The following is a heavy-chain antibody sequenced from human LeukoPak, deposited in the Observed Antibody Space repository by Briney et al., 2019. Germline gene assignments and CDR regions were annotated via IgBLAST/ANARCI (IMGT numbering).Heavy chain of an antibody. CDR3: TRGSSWGNDP. J-gene: IGHJ5*02. V-gene: IGHV3-49*03. Sequence: GGSLRLSCAASGFTFSSYAMSWFRQAPGKGLEWVGFIRSKAYGGTTEYAASVKGRFTISRDDSKSIAYLQMNSLKTEDTAVYYCTRGSSWGNDPWGQGTLVTVSS. CDR1: GFTFSSYA. CDR2: IRSKAYGGTT. D-gene: IGHD6-13*01.